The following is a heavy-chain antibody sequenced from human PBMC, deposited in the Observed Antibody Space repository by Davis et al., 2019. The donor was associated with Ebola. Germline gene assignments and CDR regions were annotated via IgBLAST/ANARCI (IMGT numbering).Heavy chain of an antibody. D-gene: IGHD2-15*01. Sequence: PGGSLRLSCVASGFTFSSYAMNWFRQAPGKGLEWVSTITDFGGTNNADIVKDRFTVARDISRNTLYLHMNSLTLEDTAVYYCAKDYGDCTGGRCYGNPLDYWGQGTQVTASS. J-gene: IGHJ4*02. V-gene: IGHV3-23*01. CDR2: ITDFGGT. CDR3: AKDYGDCTGGRCYGNPLDY. CDR1: GFTFSSYA.